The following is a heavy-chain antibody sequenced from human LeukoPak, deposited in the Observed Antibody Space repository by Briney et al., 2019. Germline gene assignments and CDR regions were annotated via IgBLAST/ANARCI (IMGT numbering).Heavy chain of an antibody. D-gene: IGHD6-13*01. CDR3: AKSLTSYSSSWPDY. V-gene: IGHV3-23*01. J-gene: IGHJ4*02. CDR1: GFTFSTYW. Sequence: GGSLRLSCAASGFTFSTYWMCWVRQAPGKGLEWVSAISGSGGSTYYADSVKGRFTISRDYSKNTLYLQMNSLRAEDTAVYYCAKSLTSYSSSWPDYWGQGTLVTVSS. CDR2: ISGSGGST.